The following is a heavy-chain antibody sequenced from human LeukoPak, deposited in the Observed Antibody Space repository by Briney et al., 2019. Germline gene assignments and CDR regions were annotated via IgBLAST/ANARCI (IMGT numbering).Heavy chain of an antibody. Sequence: PSGRSLRLSCAASGFTFSSYAMHWVRQAPGKGLEWVAVISYDGSNKYYADSVKGRFTISRDNAKNSLYLQMNSLRAEDTAVYYCAREASGYSYGLDAFDIWGQGTMVTVSS. V-gene: IGHV3-30*04. CDR1: GFTFSSYA. CDR3: AREASGYSYGLDAFDI. CDR2: ISYDGSNK. D-gene: IGHD5-18*01. J-gene: IGHJ3*02.